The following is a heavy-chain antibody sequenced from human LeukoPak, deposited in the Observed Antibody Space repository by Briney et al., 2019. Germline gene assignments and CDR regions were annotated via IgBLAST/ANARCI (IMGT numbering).Heavy chain of an antibody. V-gene: IGHV1-2*02. D-gene: IGHD3-22*01. CDR1: GYTFTGYY. J-gene: IGHJ4*02. Sequence: ASVTVSCKASGYTFTGYYMRWVRQAPGQGLEWMGWINPNSGGTNYAQKFQGRVTMTRDTSISTAYMELSRLRSDDTAVYYCARPPGPYYYDSSGYYVPYHFDYWGQGTLVTVSS. CDR3: ARPPGPYYYDSSGYYVPYHFDY. CDR2: INPNSGGT.